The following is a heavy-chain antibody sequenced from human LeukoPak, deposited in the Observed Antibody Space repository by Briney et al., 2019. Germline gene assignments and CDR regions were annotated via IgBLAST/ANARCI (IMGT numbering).Heavy chain of an antibody. D-gene: IGHD6-13*01. CDR2: ISGSGGST. CDR1: GFTFSSYA. V-gene: IGHV3-23*01. J-gene: IGHJ4*02. CDR3: AKGIAAAGAFDY. Sequence: PGGSLRLSCAASGFTFSSYAMSWVRQAPRKGLEWVSAISGSGGSTYYADSVKGRFTISRDNSKNTLYLQMNSLRAEDTAVYYCAKGIAAAGAFDYWGQGRLVSVSS.